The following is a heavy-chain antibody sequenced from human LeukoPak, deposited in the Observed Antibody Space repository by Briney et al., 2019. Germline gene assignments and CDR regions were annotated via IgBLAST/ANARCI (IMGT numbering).Heavy chain of an antibody. CDR1: GDSISNYY. V-gene: IGHV4-4*08. J-gene: IGHJ4*02. D-gene: IGHD3-9*01. CDR2: VYNSGRT. CDR3: ARGYFY. Sequence: SETLSLTCIVSGDSISNYYWSWIRQPPGKGLEWIGYVYNSGRTSYNPYLKGRVSISADMPKNQFSLKLTSVTAADTAVYYCARGYFYWGQGALVTVSS.